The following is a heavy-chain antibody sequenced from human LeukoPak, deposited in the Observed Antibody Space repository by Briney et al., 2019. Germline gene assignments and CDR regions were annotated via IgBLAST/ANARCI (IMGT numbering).Heavy chain of an antibody. J-gene: IGHJ4*02. CDR1: GFTFSSYG. CDR3: ARDPYSYGYFDY. Sequence: GGSLSLSCAASGFTFSSYGMHWVRQAPGKGLEWVAVIWYDGSNKYYADSVKGRFTISRDNSKNTLYLQMNSLRAEDTAVYYCARDPYSYGYFDYWGQGTLVTVSS. V-gene: IGHV3-33*01. CDR2: IWYDGSNK. D-gene: IGHD5-18*01.